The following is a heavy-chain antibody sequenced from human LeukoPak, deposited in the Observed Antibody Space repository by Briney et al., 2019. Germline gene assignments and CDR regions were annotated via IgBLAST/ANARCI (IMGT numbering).Heavy chain of an antibody. CDR3: AKSRSGYFDY. V-gene: IGHV3-23*01. CDR2: ISGSGDST. CDR1: GFTFSTSA. D-gene: IGHD2-15*01. Sequence: GGSLRLSCAASGFTFSTSAMSWVRQAPGKGLEWVSGISGSGDSTYYVDSVKGRFTISRDNSKNTLYLQMNSLRAEDTAVYYCAKSRSGYFDYWGQGTLVTVSS. J-gene: IGHJ4*02.